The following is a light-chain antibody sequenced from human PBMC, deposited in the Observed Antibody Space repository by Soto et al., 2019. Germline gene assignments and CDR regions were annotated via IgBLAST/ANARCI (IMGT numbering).Light chain of an antibody. CDR2: EVT. CDR3: SSYAGANRV. J-gene: IGLJ1*01. Sequence: QSALTQPPSASGSPGQSVTISCTGNSSDVGANNYVSWYQQHPGKAPKLMIYEVTKRPSGVPDRFSGSKSGNTASLTVSGLQGEDEADYYCSSYAGANRVFGTGTKLTVL. CDR1: SSDVGANNY. V-gene: IGLV2-8*01.